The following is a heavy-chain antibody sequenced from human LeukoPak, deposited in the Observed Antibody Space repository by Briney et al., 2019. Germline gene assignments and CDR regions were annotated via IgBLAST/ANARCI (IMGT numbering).Heavy chain of an antibody. V-gene: IGHV3-23*01. CDR3: AKAPFVSCSGGSCYSFY. J-gene: IGHJ4*02. D-gene: IGHD2-15*01. CDR2: ISGSGGST. CDR1: GFTFSSYA. Sequence: GGSLRLSCAASGFTFSSYAMSWVRQAPGKGLEWVSAISGSGGSTYYADSVKGRFTISRDNSKNTLYLQMNSLRAEDTAVYYCAKAPFVSCSGGSCYSFYWGQGTLVTVSS.